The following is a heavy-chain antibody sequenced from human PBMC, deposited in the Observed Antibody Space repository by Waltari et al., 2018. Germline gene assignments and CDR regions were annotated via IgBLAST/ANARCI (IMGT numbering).Heavy chain of an antibody. CDR1: GFSFSSYG. V-gene: IGHV3-30*18. CDR2: ISFHGVNI. CDR3: AKGQYFDWRKDV. J-gene: IGHJ6*02. Sequence: QVKLVESGGGVVQPGRSLRLSCAASGFSFSSYGMHWVRQAPGKGLEWVAVISFHGVNIYYADSVKGRFTISRDNSKNTLYLQMNSLRAEDTAVYYCAKGQYFDWRKDVWGQGTTVTVSS. D-gene: IGHD3-9*01.